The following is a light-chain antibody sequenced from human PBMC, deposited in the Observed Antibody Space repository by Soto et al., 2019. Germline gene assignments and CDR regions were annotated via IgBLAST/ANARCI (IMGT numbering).Light chain of an antibody. CDR3: SSNASTSSLV. J-gene: IGLJ1*01. CDR2: EVS. CDR1: SSDVGAYNY. V-gene: IGLV2-14*01. Sequence: QSALTQPASVSGSPGQSITISCTGTSSDVGAYNYVSWYQQHPGKAPKLMIYEVSNRPSGVSNRFSGSKSGNTASLTISGLQAEDEADYYCSSNASTSSLVFGTGTKVTVL.